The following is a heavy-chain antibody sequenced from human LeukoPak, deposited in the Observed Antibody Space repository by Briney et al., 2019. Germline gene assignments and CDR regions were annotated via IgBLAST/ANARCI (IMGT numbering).Heavy chain of an antibody. CDR1: GYSISSGYY. V-gene: IGHV4-38-2*02. J-gene: IGHJ3*02. CDR3: ARKRRYLDWSPPRNDAFDI. CDR2: IYHSGST. Sequence: SETLSLTCTVSGYSISSGYYWGWIRQPPGKGLEWIGSIYHSGSTYYNPSLKSRVTISVDTSKNQFPLKLSSVTAADTAVYYCARKRRYLDWSPPRNDAFDIWGQGTMVTVSS. D-gene: IGHD3-9*01.